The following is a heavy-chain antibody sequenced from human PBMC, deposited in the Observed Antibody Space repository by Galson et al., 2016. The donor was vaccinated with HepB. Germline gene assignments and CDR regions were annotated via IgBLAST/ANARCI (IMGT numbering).Heavy chain of an antibody. Sequence: TLSLTCIVSGGSISTYYWHWIRQPPGKGLEWIGYIYYSGSTNSNPSLKSRVTISVDTSKNQFSLRLSSVTAADTAVYYCARDRSSGSGNFGYWGQGTLVTVSS. V-gene: IGHV4-59*12. CDR2: IYYSGST. CDR1: GGSISTYY. CDR3: ARDRSSGSGNFGY. J-gene: IGHJ4*02. D-gene: IGHD3-10*01.